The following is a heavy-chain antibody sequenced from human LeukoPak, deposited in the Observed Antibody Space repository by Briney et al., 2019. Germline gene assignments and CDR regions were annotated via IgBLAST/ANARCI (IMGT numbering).Heavy chain of an antibody. J-gene: IGHJ4*02. CDR3: AGAAAGRFDY. CDR2: IYYSGST. V-gene: IGHV4-39*07. Sequence: SETLSLTCTVSGGSISSSSYYWGWIRQPPGKGLEWIGSIYYSGSTYYNPSLKSRVTISVDKSKNQFSLKLSSVTAADTAVYYCAGAAAGRFDYWGQGTLVTVSS. D-gene: IGHD6-13*01. CDR1: GGSISSSSYY.